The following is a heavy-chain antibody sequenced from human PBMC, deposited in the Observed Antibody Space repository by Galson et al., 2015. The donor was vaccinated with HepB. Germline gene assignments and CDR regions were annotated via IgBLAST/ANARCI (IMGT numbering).Heavy chain of an antibody. J-gene: IGHJ3*02. CDR1: GFTFSDYY. Sequence: SLRLSCAASGFTFSDYYMSWIRQAPGKGLEWVSYISSSSSYTNYADSVKGRFTISRDNAKNSLYLQMNSLRAEDTAVYYCATYDSSGYYDAFDIWGQGTMVTVSS. V-gene: IGHV3-11*06. CDR2: ISSSSSYT. CDR3: ATYDSSGYYDAFDI. D-gene: IGHD3-22*01.